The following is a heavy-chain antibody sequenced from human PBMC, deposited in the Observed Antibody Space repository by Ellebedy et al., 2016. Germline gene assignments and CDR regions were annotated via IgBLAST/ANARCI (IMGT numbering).Heavy chain of an antibody. CDR2: IYYSGST. Sequence: SETLSLTXTVSGGSISSYYWSWIRQPPGKGLEWIGYIYYSGSTNYNPSLKSRVTISVDTSKNQFSLKLSSVTAADTAVYYCARVENIAVAGTGDYWGQGTLVTVSS. D-gene: IGHD6-19*01. J-gene: IGHJ4*02. CDR1: GGSISSYY. CDR3: ARVENIAVAGTGDY. V-gene: IGHV4-59*01.